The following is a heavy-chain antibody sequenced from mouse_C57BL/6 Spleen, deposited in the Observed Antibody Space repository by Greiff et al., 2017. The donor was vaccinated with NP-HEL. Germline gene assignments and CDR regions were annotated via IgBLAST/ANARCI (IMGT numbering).Heavy chain of an antibody. CDR1: GYTFTDHT. CDR2: IYPRDGST. D-gene: IGHD2-2*01. J-gene: IGHJ3*01. CDR3: ARESLGYDGAWFAY. Sequence: VQLQQSDAELVKPGASVKISCKVSGYTFTDHTIHWMKQRPEQVLEWIGYIYPRDGSTKYNEKFKGNATLTADKSSSTAYMQLNSLTSEDSAVYFWARESLGYDGAWFAYWGQGTLVTVSA. V-gene: IGHV1-78*01.